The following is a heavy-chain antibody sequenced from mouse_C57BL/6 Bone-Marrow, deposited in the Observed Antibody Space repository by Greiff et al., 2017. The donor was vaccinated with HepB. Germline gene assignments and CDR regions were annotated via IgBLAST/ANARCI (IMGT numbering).Heavy chain of an antibody. D-gene: IGHD2-4*01. CDR1: GYAFTNSL. CDR2: INPGSGGT. V-gene: IGHV1-54*01. CDR3: AREGYDYEEDYSMDY. Sequence: QVQLQQSGAELVRPGTSVKVSCKASGYAFTNSLIEWVKQRPGQGLEWIGVINPGSGGTNYNEKFKGKATLTADKSSSTAYMQLSSLTSEDSAVYCCAREGYDYEEDYSMDYWGQGTSVTVSS. J-gene: IGHJ4*01.